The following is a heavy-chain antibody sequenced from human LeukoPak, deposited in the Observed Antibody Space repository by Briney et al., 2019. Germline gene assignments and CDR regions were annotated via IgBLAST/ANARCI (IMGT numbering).Heavy chain of an antibody. J-gene: IGHJ5*02. D-gene: IGHD6-13*01. V-gene: IGHV4-31*03. CDR3: ARVRYSSSWYPNWFDP. CDR2: IYYSGST. CDR1: GGSISSGGYY. Sequence: SETLSLTYTVSGGSISSGGYYWSWIRQHPGKGLEWIGYIYYSGSTYYNPSLKSRVTISVDTSKNQFSLKLSSVTAADTAVYYCARVRYSSSWYPNWFDPWGQGTLVTVSS.